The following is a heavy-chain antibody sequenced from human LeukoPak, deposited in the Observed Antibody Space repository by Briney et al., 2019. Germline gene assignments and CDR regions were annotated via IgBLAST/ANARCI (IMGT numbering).Heavy chain of an antibody. D-gene: IGHD3-10*01. Sequence: SGTLSLTCAVSGDSINSINWWSWVRQPPGKGLEWIGEIWQNENTNYNPSLKSRVTISMDKSKNQFSLKLSSVTAADTAVYYCARHDSVYFDYWGQGTLVTVSS. V-gene: IGHV4-4*02. CDR3: ARHDSVYFDY. J-gene: IGHJ4*02. CDR1: GDSINSINW. CDR2: IWQNENT.